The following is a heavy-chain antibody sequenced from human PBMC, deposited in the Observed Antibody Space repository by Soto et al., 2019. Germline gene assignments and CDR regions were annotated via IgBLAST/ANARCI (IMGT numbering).Heavy chain of an antibody. J-gene: IGHJ4*02. CDR2: IIPIFGTA. CDR1: GGTFNNHA. V-gene: IGHV1-69*13. D-gene: IGHD3-10*01. CDR3: ARDLEFRDGNISHLDY. Sequence: SSVKVSCKASGGTFNNHAFNWVRQAPGQGLEWMGGIIPIFGTANYAQKFQGRVAITADESTRTVYLELSSLRSEDTAVYYCARDLEFRDGNISHLDYWGQGTLVTVSS.